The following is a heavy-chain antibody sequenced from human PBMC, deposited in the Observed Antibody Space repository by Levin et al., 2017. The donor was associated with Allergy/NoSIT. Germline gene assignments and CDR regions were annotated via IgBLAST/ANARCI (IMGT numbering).Heavy chain of an antibody. D-gene: IGHD3-9*01. CDR3: ARDILRVRGMDV. CDR1: GGSFSGYY. V-gene: IGHV4-34*01. J-gene: IGHJ6*02. Sequence: PSQTLSLTCAVYGGSFSGYYWSWIRQPPGKGLEWIGEINHSGSTNYNPSLKSRVTISVDTSKNQFSLKLSSVTAADTAVYYCARDILRVRGMDVWGQGTTVTVSS. CDR2: INHSGST.